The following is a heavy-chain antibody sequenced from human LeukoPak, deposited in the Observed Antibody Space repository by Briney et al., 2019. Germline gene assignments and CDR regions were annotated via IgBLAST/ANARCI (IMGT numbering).Heavy chain of an antibody. J-gene: IGHJ3*02. CDR2: ISGSGGST. CDR3: AKDPYYYGSGSRDAFDI. Sequence: GGSLRLSCAASGFTFSSYAMSWVRQAPGKGLEWVSAISGSGGSTYYADSVKGRFTISRDNSKNTLYLQMNSLRAEDTAVYYCAKDPYYYGSGSRDAFDIWGQGTMVTVSS. CDR1: GFTFSSYA. V-gene: IGHV3-23*01. D-gene: IGHD3-10*01.